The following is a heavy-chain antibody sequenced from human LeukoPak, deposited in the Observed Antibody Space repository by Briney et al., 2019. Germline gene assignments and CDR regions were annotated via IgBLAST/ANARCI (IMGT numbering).Heavy chain of an antibody. CDR1: GGSISSTSYY. Sequence: PSETLSLTCAVSGGSISSTSYYWAWIRQPPGKGLEWIGSVYYSGSAYYNPSLKSRVTISVDTSKNQFSLKLGSVTAADTAVYYCARYSTGNPFDYWGQGTLVTVSS. D-gene: IGHD1-1*01. J-gene: IGHJ4*02. V-gene: IGHV4-39*01. CDR3: ARYSTGNPFDY. CDR2: VYYSGSA.